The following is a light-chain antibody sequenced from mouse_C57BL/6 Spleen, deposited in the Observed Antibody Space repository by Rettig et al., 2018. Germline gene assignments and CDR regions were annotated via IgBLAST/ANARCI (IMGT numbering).Light chain of an antibody. CDR2: WAS. CDR1: QDVSTA. CDR3: QQHYSTPLT. Sequence: SVGDRVSITCKASQDVSTAVAWYQQKPGQSPKLLIYWASTRHTGVPDRFTGSGSGTDYTLTISSVQAEDLALYYCQQHYSTPLTFGAGTKLELK. V-gene: IGKV6-25*01. J-gene: IGKJ5*01.